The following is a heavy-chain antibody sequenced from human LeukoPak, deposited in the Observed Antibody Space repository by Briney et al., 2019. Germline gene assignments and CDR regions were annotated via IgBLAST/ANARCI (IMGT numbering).Heavy chain of an antibody. Sequence: GGSLRLSCAASGFTFSNAWMSWVRKAPGKGLDWVGRIKSKTDGGTTDYAAPVKGRFTISRDDSKNTLYLQMNSLKTEDTAVYYCTTAAREMATITGFYFDYWGQGTLVTVSS. CDR3: TTAAREMATITGFYFDY. CDR1: GFTFSNAW. J-gene: IGHJ4*02. V-gene: IGHV3-15*01. CDR2: IKSKTDGGTT. D-gene: IGHD5-24*01.